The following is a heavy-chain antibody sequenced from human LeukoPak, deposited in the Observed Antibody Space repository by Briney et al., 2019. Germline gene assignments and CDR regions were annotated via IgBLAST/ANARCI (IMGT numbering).Heavy chain of an antibody. CDR2: IYYSGST. CDR3: ARHTSYGGNSAFGY. Sequence: SETLSLTCTVSGGSISSGGYYWSWIRQHPGKGLEWIGYIYYSGSTYYNPSLKSRVTISVDTSKNQFSLKLSSVTAADTAVYYCARHTSYGGNSAFGYWGQGTLVTVSS. D-gene: IGHD4-23*01. CDR1: GGSISSGGYY. V-gene: IGHV4-31*03. J-gene: IGHJ4*02.